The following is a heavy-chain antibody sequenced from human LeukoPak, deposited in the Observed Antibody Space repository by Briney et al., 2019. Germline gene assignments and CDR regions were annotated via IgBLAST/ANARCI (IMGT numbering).Heavy chain of an antibody. CDR2: INHGGST. CDR1: GGSFSGYY. V-gene: IGHV4-34*01. CDR3: ARGRGYCSSTSCFYGRWFDP. J-gene: IGHJ5*02. D-gene: IGHD2-2*01. Sequence: SETLSLTCAVYGGSFSGYYWSWIRQPPGKGLEWIGEINHGGSTNYNPSLKSRVTISVDTSKNQFSLKLSSVTAADTAVYYCARGRGYCSSTSCFYGRWFDPWGQGTLVTVSS.